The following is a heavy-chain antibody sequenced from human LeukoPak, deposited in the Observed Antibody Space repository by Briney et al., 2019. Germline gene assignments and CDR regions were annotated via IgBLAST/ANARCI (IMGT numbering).Heavy chain of an antibody. D-gene: IGHD1-26*01. CDR2: VNPNSGGT. CDR3: ARGGSYEYYFDY. V-gene: IGHV1-2*02. Sequence: ASVTVSCKASGYTFTGYYMHWVRQAPGQGLEWMGWVNPNSGGTDYAQKFQGRLTMTRDTSISTAYMELSRLRSDDTAVYYCARGGSYEYYFDYWGQGTLVIVSS. CDR1: GYTFTGYY. J-gene: IGHJ4*02.